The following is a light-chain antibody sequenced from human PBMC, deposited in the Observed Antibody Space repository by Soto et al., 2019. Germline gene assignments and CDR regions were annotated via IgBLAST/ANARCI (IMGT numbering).Light chain of an antibody. CDR1: QSFTSRS. V-gene: IGKV3-20*01. J-gene: IGKJ1*01. CDR2: GAS. Sequence: DIVLTQSPATLSLSLGERSTLSCRASQSFTSRSLAWYQQKPGLAPRLLISGASNRAAGIPDRFSGSGSGTDFTLTISRLEPEDFAVYYCQQYDSSPRTFGQGAKVDI. CDR3: QQYDSSPRT.